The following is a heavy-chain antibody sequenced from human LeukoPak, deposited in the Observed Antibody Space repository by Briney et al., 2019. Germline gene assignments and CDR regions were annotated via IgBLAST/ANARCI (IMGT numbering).Heavy chain of an antibody. Sequence: SEPLTLPCSLWGDPNSRYPGNCMRQSSGGALVGIGHIYSSGSTNYNPSLKRRVTMSVDMSKNQFSLRLSSVTAADTAVYYCARGMGSGGLDWFDSCGQGTLVTVSS. CDR3: ARGMGSGGLDWFDS. V-gene: IGHV4-4*07. CDR2: IYSSGST. CDR1: GDPNSRYP. D-gene: IGHD3-10*01. J-gene: IGHJ5*01.